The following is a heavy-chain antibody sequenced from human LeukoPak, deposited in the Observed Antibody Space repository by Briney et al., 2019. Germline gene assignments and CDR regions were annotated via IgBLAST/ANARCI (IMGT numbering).Heavy chain of an antibody. CDR1: GFSFNSYA. CDR3: AKDRGSGWYQNDY. V-gene: IGHV3-23*01. D-gene: IGHD6-19*01. Sequence: EGSLRLSCAASGFSFNSYAMTWVRQAPGKGLEWVSGISGGGDSTYYADSVKGRFTISRDNSKNTLYLQMNSLRAEDTAVYFCAKDRGSGWYQNDYWGQGTLVTVSS. CDR2: ISGGGDST. J-gene: IGHJ4*02.